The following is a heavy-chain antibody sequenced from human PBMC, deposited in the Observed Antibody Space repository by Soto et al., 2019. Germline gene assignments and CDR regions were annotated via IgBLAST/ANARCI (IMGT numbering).Heavy chain of an antibody. CDR2: IWYEGSET. Sequence: QVQLVESGGGMVHPGESLRLSCSASGFIFSGYAMHWVRQAPGKGLEWVAMIWYEGSETYYADSVRGRFVISRDNSKDMVYLKMTSLRAEDTAVYYCARDGLARAINFWGQGVPVTVSS. J-gene: IGHJ4*02. V-gene: IGHV3-33*01. CDR1: GFIFSGYA. D-gene: IGHD5-12*01. CDR3: ARDGLARAINF.